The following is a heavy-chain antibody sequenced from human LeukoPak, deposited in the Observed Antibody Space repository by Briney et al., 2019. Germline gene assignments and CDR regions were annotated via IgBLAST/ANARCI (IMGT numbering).Heavy chain of an antibody. CDR3: ARFVGGWYLVGFDP. V-gene: IGHV1-2*02. CDR2: INPNSGGT. CDR1: GYTFTGYY. D-gene: IGHD6-19*01. J-gene: IGHJ5*02. Sequence: ASVKVSCKPSGYTFTGYYMHWVRQAPGQGLEWIGWINPNSGGTNYAQKFQGRVTMTRDTSISTAYMELSRLRSDDTAVYYCARFVGGWYLVGFDPWGQGTLVTVSS.